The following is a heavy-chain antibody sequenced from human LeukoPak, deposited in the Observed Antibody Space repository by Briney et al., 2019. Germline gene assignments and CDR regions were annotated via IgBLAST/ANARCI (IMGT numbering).Heavy chain of an antibody. CDR3: ARDLDWRGYGHHLLINYYYSMDV. J-gene: IGHJ6*03. Sequence: ASVKVSCKASGYTFTSYYMHWVRQAPGQGLEWMGIINPSGGSTSYAQKFQGRVTITRDMSTSTVYMELSSLRSEDTAVYYCARDLDWRGYGHHLLINYYYSMDVWGKGTTVTVSS. CDR1: GYTFTSYY. V-gene: IGHV1-46*01. D-gene: IGHD3/OR15-3a*01. CDR2: INPSGGST.